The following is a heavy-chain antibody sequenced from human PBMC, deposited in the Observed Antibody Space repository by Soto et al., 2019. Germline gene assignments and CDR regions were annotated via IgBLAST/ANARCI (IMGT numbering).Heavy chain of an antibody. V-gene: IGHV1-8*01. CDR3: ARVRTMVRGVIIKGPDYYMDV. CDR1: GYTFTSYD. J-gene: IGHJ6*03. Sequence: ASVPVSCKASGYTFTSYDIKWVRQATGQGLEWMGWMNPNSGNTGYAQKFQGRDTMTRNASISTAYMELSSLRSEDTAVYYCARVRTMVRGVIIKGPDYYMDVWGKGTSVTVSS. CDR2: MNPNSGNT. D-gene: IGHD3-10*01.